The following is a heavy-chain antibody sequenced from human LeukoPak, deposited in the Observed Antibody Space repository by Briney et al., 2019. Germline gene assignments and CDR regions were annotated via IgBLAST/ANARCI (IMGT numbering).Heavy chain of an antibody. Sequence: GGSLRLSCAVSGFTFSTYTMNWVRQAPGKGLEWVSSISSSSNYIYYADSVKGRFTISRDNAKNSLYLQMNSLRAEDTAVYYCAREPQRVYAFDIWGQGTMVTVSS. V-gene: IGHV3-21*01. CDR2: ISSSSNYI. J-gene: IGHJ3*02. CDR1: GFTFSTYT. D-gene: IGHD3-10*01. CDR3: AREPQRVYAFDI.